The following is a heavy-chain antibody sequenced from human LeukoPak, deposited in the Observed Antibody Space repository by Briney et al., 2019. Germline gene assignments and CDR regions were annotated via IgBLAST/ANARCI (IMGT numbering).Heavy chain of an antibody. CDR1: GESVSDNTAA. Sequence: SQTLSLTCAISGESVSDNTAAWMWIRQSPSTGLEWLGRTYYRSKWYNDYASSVKSRITINPDTSKNQVSLQLNSVTPEDTAVYYCARSETHYYYYMDVWGKGTAVTVSS. CDR2: TYYRSKWYN. J-gene: IGHJ6*03. CDR3: ARSETHYYYYMDV. D-gene: IGHD1-14*01. V-gene: IGHV6-1*01.